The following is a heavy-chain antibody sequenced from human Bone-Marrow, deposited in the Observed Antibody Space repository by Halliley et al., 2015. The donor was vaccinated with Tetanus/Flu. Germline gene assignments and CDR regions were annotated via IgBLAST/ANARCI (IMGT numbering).Heavy chain of an antibody. CDR3: AREVGATDY. CDR2: INLSDGGT. CDR1: GYTFTGTF. Sequence: AEVKKPGASVKVSCKASGYTFTGTFMQWVRQAPGQGLEWVGVINLSDGGTAYAQKFRGRVTMTRDTSTSTVYMELGSLTSEDTAMYYCAREVGATDYWGQGTQVAVTS. D-gene: IGHD1-26*01. V-gene: IGHV1-46*01. J-gene: IGHJ4*02.